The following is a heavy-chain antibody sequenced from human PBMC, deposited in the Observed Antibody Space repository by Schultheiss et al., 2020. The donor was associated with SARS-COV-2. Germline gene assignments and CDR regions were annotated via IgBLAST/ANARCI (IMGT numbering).Heavy chain of an antibody. J-gene: IGHJ6*02. CDR3: ARDQGLPHYGMDV. Sequence: GGSLRLSCAASGFTFSSYEMNWVRQAPGKGLEWVSYISSSGSTIYYADSVKCRFTISRDNAKNSLYLQMNSLRAEDTAVYYCARDQGLPHYGMDVWGQGTTVTVSS. CDR2: ISSSGSTI. V-gene: IGHV3-48*03. CDR1: GFTFSSYE.